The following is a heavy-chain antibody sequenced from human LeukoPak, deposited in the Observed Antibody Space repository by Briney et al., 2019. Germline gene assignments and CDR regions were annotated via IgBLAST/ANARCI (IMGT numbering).Heavy chain of an antibody. J-gene: IGHJ4*02. CDR2: IYISGST. V-gene: IGHV4-4*07. CDR1: GGSISSYY. Sequence: PSGTLSLTCTVSGGSISSYYWSWIRQPAGKGLEWIWRIYISGSTNYNPSPKSRVTMSVDTSKNQFFLKMSSVTAADTAVYYCARLYYYGAGSKSFDYWGQGTLVTVSS. CDR3: ARLYYYGAGSKSFDY. D-gene: IGHD3-10*01.